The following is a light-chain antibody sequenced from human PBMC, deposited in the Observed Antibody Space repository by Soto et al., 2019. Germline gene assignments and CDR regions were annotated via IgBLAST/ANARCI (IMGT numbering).Light chain of an antibody. CDR1: QDISNY. J-gene: IGKJ4*01. CDR3: QQYDNLPLT. Sequence: DIPMTQSPSSLSASVGDRVTITCQASQDISNYLNWYQHKPGKAPKLLIYDPSNLETGIPSRFSGSGSGTDFTFTISSLQPEDIATYYCQQYDNLPLTFGGGTKVEIK. CDR2: DPS. V-gene: IGKV1-33*01.